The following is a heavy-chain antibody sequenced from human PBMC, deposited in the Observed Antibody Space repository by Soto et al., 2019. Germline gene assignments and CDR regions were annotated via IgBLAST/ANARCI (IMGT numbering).Heavy chain of an antibody. V-gene: IGHV1-69*13. J-gene: IGHJ4*02. D-gene: IGHD6-13*01. CDR2: IIPIFGTA. CDR1: GGTFSSYA. Sequence: SVKVSCKASGGTFSSYAISWVRQAPGQGLEWMGGIIPIFGTANYAQKFQGRVTITADESTSTAYMELSSLRSEDTAVYYCATGGGIAAASPSDYWGQGTLVTVSS. CDR3: ATGGGIAAASPSDY.